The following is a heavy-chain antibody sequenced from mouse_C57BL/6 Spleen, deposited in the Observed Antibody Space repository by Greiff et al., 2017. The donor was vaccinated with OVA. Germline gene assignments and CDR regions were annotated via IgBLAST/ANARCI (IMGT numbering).Heavy chain of an antibody. V-gene: IGHV1-54*01. J-gene: IGHJ4*01. Sequence: QVQLKESGAELVRPGTSVKVSCKASGYAFTNYLIEWVKQRPGQGLEWIGVINPGSGGTNYNEKFKGKATLTADKSSSTAYMQLSSLTSEDSAVYFCAREGDYYAMDYWGQGTSVTVSS. CDR3: AREGDYYAMDY. CDR2: INPGSGGT. CDR1: GYAFTNYL.